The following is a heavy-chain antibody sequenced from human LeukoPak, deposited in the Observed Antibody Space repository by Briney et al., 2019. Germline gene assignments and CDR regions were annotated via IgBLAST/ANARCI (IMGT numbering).Heavy chain of an antibody. CDR3: AKDLRMVRGVPDY. J-gene: IGHJ4*02. D-gene: IGHD3-10*01. CDR1: GFTFSSYA. Sequence: GGPLSFSWAASGFTFSSYAMSWVRQAPGKGLEWFSAISGSGGSTYYADSVKGRFTISRDNSKNTLYLQMNSLRAEDTAVYYCAKDLRMVRGVPDYWGQGTLVTVSS. CDR2: ISGSGGST. V-gene: IGHV3-23*01.